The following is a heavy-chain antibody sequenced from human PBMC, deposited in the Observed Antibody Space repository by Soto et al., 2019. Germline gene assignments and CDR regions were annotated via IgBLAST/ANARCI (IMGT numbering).Heavy chain of an antibody. D-gene: IGHD6-13*01. CDR2: IVPLFGTT. CDR1: GGNFSSYA. Sequence: QAQLVQSGAELKKPGSSVKVSCKASGGNFSSYAISWLRQAPGQGLEWMGGIVPLFGTTNYAQKFKGRLMITADESTTTAYMELSSLRFEDTAVYYWARARGLSWYNSFDPWVQGSPVTVSS. J-gene: IGHJ5*02. CDR3: ARARGLSWYNSFDP. V-gene: IGHV1-69*01.